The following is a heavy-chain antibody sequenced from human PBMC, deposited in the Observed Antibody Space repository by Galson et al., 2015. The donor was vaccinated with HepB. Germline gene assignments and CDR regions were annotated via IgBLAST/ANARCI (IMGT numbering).Heavy chain of an antibody. CDR2: ISYDGSNK. CDR3: AKDDWGYCSGGSCYVDY. V-gene: IGHV3-30*18. CDR1: GFTFSSYG. Sequence: SLRLSCAASGFTFSSYGMHWVRQAPGKGLEWVAVISYDGSNKYYADSVKGRFTISRDNSKNTLYLQMNSLRAEDTAVYYCAKDDWGYCSGGSCYVDYWGQGTLVTVSS. D-gene: IGHD2-15*01. J-gene: IGHJ4*02.